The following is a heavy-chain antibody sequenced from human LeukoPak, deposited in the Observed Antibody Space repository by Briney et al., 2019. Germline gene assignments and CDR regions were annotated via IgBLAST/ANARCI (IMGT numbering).Heavy chain of an antibody. CDR2: ISGSSGLT. CDR3: ARRGESTSYGDYRFDY. V-gene: IGHV3-23*01. D-gene: IGHD4-17*01. Sequence: GGSLRLSCAASGFTFSNYAMSWVRQAPGRGLEWVSAISGSSGLTYYADSVKGRFTISRDNFKNTLFLQMNSLRAEDTAVYYCARRGESTSYGDYRFDYWGQGTLVTVSS. J-gene: IGHJ4*02. CDR1: GFTFSNYA.